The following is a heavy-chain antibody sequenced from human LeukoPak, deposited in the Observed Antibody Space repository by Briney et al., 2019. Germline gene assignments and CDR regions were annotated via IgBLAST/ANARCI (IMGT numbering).Heavy chain of an antibody. J-gene: IGHJ6*03. CDR3: ARDSRYCSSTSCYKRGLMDV. D-gene: IGHD2-2*02. Sequence: SETLSLTCTVSGGSISSGGYYWSWIRQPPGKGLEWIGYIYHSGSTYYNPSLKSRVTISVDRSKNQFSLKLSSVTAADTAVYYCARDSRYCSSTSCYKRGLMDVWGKGTTVTVSS. CDR1: GGSISSGGYY. CDR2: IYHSGST. V-gene: IGHV4-30-2*01.